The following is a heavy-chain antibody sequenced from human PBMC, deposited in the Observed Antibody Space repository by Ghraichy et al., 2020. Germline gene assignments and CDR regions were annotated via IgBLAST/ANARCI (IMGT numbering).Heavy chain of an antibody. D-gene: IGHD2-2*01. CDR2: INQDGSDK. J-gene: IGHJ4*02. CDR3: ARDPYHGSLDY. CDR1: GFTFSTSW. Sequence: GESLNISCVASGFTFSTSWMSWVRQAPGKGLEWVANINQDGSDKYYVASVRGRFTISRDNAKNSLYLQMNSLRAEDTAMYYCARDPYHGSLDYWGQGTLVTVSS. V-gene: IGHV3-7*03.